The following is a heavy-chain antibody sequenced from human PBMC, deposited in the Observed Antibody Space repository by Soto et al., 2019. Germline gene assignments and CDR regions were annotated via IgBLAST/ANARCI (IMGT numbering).Heavy chain of an antibody. CDR3: ASAECSRVVVAATSGWYYYYGMDV. V-gene: IGHV1-69*02. CDR2: IIPILGIA. CDR1: GGTFSSYS. D-gene: IGHD2-15*01. Sequence: QVQLVQSGAEVKKPGSSVKVSCKASGGTFSSYSISWVRQAPGQGLEWMGRIIPILGIANYAQKFQGRVTITADKSTRTAYMELSSLRSEDTAVYYCASAECSRVVVAATSGWYYYYGMDVWGQGTTVTVSS. J-gene: IGHJ6*02.